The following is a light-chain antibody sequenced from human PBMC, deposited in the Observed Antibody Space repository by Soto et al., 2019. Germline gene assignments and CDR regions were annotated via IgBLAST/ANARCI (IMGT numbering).Light chain of an antibody. CDR2: DAS. J-gene: IGKJ1*01. V-gene: IGKV3-20*01. Sequence: EIVLTQSPGTLSLSPGERATLSCLARQSVTSTHLAWYQQKPGQAPRLLIYDASTRATGIPDRFSGSGSGTDFTLTISSLQAEDVAVYYCQQYYSTPPWTFGQGTKVDIK. CDR1: QSVTSTH. CDR3: QQYYSTPPWT.